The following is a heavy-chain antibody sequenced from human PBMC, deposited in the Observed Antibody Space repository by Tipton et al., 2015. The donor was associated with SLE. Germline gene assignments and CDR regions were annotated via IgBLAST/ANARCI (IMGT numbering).Heavy chain of an antibody. CDR2: MYHSGST. J-gene: IGHJ5*02. CDR1: GDSITDYY. V-gene: IGHV4-59*13. Sequence: TLSLTCTVSGDSITDYYWSWIRQPPGKGLEWIGYMYHSGSTKYNPSLKSRVTISLDTSKNQVSLKLTSVTAADTAGYYCARGWYSRNWEWWFDPWGQGTLVTVAS. CDR3: ARGWYSRNWEWWFDP. D-gene: IGHD6-13*01.